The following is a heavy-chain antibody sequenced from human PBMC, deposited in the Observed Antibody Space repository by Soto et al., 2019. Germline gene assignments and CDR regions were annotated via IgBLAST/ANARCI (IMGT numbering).Heavy chain of an antibody. V-gene: IGHV3-11*01. CDR1: GFTFSDYY. J-gene: IGHJ6*02. CDR2: ISSSGSTI. CDR3: ARTYDSSGYYYYYGMDV. D-gene: IGHD3-22*01. Sequence: GGSLRLSCAASGFTFSDYYMSWIRQAPGKGLEWVSYISSSGSTIYYADSVKGRFTISRDNAKNSLYLQMNSLRAEDTAVYYCARTYDSSGYYYYYGMDVWGQGTTVTVSS.